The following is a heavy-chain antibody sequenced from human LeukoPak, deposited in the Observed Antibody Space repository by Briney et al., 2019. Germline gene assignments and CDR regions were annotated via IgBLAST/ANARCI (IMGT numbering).Heavy chain of an antibody. CDR2: IIPILGIA. V-gene: IGHV1-69*04. Sequence: SVKVSCKASGCTFSSYAISWVRQAPGQGLEWMGRIIPILGIANYAQKLQGRVTITADKSTSTDYMELSSLKSEDTAVYYCAISHYDILTGRFDHAFDIWGQGTMVTVSS. CDR1: GCTFSSYA. CDR3: AISHYDILTGRFDHAFDI. J-gene: IGHJ3*02. D-gene: IGHD3-9*01.